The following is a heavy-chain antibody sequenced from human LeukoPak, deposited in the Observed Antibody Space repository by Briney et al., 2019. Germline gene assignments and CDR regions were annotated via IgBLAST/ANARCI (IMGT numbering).Heavy chain of an antibody. V-gene: IGHV3-23*01. Sequence: QPGGSLRLSCAASGFTFSTYAMSWVRQAPGQGLEWVATISGSGGSTYYADSVKGRFTISRDNSKNMLYLQMTSLRAEDTAVYYCATEGRKYQLEGDYWGQGILVTVSS. J-gene: IGHJ4*02. D-gene: IGHD2-2*01. CDR3: ATEGRKYQLEGDY. CDR1: GFTFSTYA. CDR2: ISGSGGST.